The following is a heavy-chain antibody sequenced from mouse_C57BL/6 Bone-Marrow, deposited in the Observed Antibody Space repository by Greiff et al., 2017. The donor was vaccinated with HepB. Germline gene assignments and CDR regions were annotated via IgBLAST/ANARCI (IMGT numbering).Heavy chain of an antibody. Sequence: VQLQQSGAELVKPGASVKISCKSSGYAFSSYWMNWVKQRPGKGLEWIGQIYPGDGDTNYNGKFKGKATLTADKSSSTAYMQLSSLTSEDSAVYFCARGGYDYDWAYWGQGTLVTVSA. J-gene: IGHJ3*01. V-gene: IGHV1-80*01. CDR1: GYAFSSYW. CDR3: ARGGYDYDWAY. CDR2: IYPGDGDT. D-gene: IGHD2-4*01.